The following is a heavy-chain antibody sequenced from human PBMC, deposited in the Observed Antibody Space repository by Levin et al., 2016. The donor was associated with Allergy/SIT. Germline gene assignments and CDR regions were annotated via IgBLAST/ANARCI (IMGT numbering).Heavy chain of an antibody. CDR3: ASRPSPVGWLQYPFDY. CDR1: GDSISSDSFY. Sequence: SETLSLTCTVSGDSISSDSFYWGWIRQPPGKGLEWIGSISYSGSTFYTPSLKSRVTISVDTSKNQFSLNLNSVTAADTAVYYCASRPSPVGWLQYPFDYWGQGTLVTVSS. J-gene: IGHJ4*02. D-gene: IGHD4-11*01. V-gene: IGHV4-39*01. CDR2: ISYSGST.